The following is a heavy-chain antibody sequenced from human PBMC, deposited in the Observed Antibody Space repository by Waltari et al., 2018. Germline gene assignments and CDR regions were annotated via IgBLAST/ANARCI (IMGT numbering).Heavy chain of an antibody. J-gene: IGHJ3*02. V-gene: IGHV3-23*01. D-gene: IGHD1-26*01. Sequence: EVQLLESGGGLVQPGGSLRLSCAASGFTFSSYAMSWVRQAPGKGLEWVSAICGSGGSTYYADSVKGRFTISRDKSKNTLYLQMNSLRAEDTAVYYCAKCYGSYPDAFDIWGQGTMVTVSS. CDR2: ICGSGGST. CDR3: AKCYGSYPDAFDI. CDR1: GFTFSSYA.